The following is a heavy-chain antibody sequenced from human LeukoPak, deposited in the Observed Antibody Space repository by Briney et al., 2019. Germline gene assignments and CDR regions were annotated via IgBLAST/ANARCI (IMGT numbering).Heavy chain of an antibody. J-gene: IGHJ4*02. V-gene: IGHV3-30*03. CDR1: GFTFSYYG. CDR3: ARDRRAWRFFDF. CDR2: IFFDGISK. Sequence: GGSLRLSCAASGFTFSYYGRFWIRQAPGKGLEWVAMIFFDGISKYYAGSEKGRFAISSDYSKSTLYLQMNSLRAEDTAVYYCARDRRAWRFFDFWGQGALVTVSS. D-gene: IGHD1-1*01.